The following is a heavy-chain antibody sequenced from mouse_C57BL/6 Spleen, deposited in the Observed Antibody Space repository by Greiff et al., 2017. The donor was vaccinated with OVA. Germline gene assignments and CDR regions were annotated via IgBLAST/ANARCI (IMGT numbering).Heavy chain of an antibody. CDR1: GYTFTSYW. CDR2: IDPSDSYT. J-gene: IGHJ3*01. CDR3: ARPLDSSGFSWFAY. Sequence: VQLQQSGAELVMPGASVKLSCKASGYTFTSYWMHWVKQRPGQGLEWIGEIDPSDSYTNYNQKFKGKSTLTVDKSSSTAYMQLSSLTSEDSAVYYCARPLDSSGFSWFAYWGQGTLVTVSA. V-gene: IGHV1-69*01. D-gene: IGHD3-2*02.